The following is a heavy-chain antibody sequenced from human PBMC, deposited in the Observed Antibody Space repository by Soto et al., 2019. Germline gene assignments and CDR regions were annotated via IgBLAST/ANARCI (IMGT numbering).Heavy chain of an antibody. J-gene: IGHJ5*02. CDR3: ARAGWFFGDWFDP. D-gene: IGHD3-10*01. CDR1: GGSITNSSYY. CDR2: IFYSGST. Sequence: SETLSLTCSVSGGSITNSSYYWGWIRQPPGKGLEWIGSIFYSGSTYYNPSLKSRVTISVDTSKNQFSLKLDSVTAADIAVYHFARAGWFFGDWFDPWGQGTLVTVSS. V-gene: IGHV4-39*01.